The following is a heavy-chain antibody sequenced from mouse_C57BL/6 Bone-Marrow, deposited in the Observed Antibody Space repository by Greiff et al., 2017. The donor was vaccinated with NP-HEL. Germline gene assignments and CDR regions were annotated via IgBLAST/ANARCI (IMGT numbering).Heavy chain of an antibody. D-gene: IGHD2-4*01. Sequence: VQLQQSGAELVKPGASVKMSCKASGYTFTTYPIEWTKQNHGKSLEWIGNFHPYNDDTKYNEKFKGKATLTVEKSSSTVYLELSRLTSDDSAVYYCARKDDYDGDWFAYWGQGTLVTVSA. CDR1: GYTFTTYP. CDR2: FHPYNDDT. CDR3: ARKDDYDGDWFAY. J-gene: IGHJ3*01. V-gene: IGHV1-47*01.